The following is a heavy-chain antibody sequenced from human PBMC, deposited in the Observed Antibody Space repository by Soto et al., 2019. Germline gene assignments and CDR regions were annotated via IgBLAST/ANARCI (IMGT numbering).Heavy chain of an antibody. CDR2: IKQDGSEK. CDR1: GFTFSSYW. CDR3: ARVAGHNNPWGSSWSPAVRYYSYYGMDV. D-gene: IGHD6-13*01. V-gene: IGHV3-7*03. Sequence: PGGSLRLSCAASGFTFSSYWMSWVRQAPGKGLEWVANIKQDGSEKYYADSVKGRFTISRDNAQDSLYLQMSSLRVEDTALYYCARVAGHNNPWGSSWSPAVRYYSYYGMDVWGQGTTVTVSS. J-gene: IGHJ6*02.